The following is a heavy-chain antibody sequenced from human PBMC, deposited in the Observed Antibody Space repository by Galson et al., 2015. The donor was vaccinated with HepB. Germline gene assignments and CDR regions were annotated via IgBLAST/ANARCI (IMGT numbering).Heavy chain of an antibody. CDR1: GFTFSNYW. Sequence: SLRLSCAASGFTFSNYWMNWVRQAPGKGLEWVSRMSGDGTSIDYADSVKGRFTISRDNAKNTVHLQMNGLRAEDTALYYCARMADYDSSGYYGFFPLWGQGTLVTVSS. CDR2: MSGDGTSI. CDR3: ARMADYDSSGYYGFFPL. V-gene: IGHV3-74*01. J-gene: IGHJ1*01. D-gene: IGHD3-22*01.